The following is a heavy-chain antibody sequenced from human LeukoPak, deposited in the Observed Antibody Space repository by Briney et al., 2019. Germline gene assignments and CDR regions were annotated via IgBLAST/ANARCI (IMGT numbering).Heavy chain of an antibody. D-gene: IGHD5-18*01. CDR2: IYSSGST. CDR1: GGSISSYY. Sequence: SETLSLTCTVSGGSISSYYWGWIRQPPGKGLEWIGYIYSSGSTNYNPSLKSRVTISVDTSKSQFSLKLSSVSAADTAVYYCARGYSYYFDYWGQGTLVTVSS. J-gene: IGHJ4*02. V-gene: IGHV4-59*01. CDR3: ARGYSYYFDY.